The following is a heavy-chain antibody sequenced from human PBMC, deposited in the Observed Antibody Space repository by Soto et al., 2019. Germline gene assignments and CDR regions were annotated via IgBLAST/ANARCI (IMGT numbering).Heavy chain of an antibody. CDR1: GDSVSSNSAT. CDR3: GRAHWGTDRNTREPFDP. J-gene: IGHJ5*02. V-gene: IGHV6-1*01. D-gene: IGHD1-26*01. CDR2: TYYRSRWYS. Sequence: PSQTLSLTCAISGDSVSSNSATWNWIRQSPSRGLEWLGRTYYRSRWYSDYAISVKGRITINPDTSKIQFSLQLNSVTPEDTAVDYCGRAHWGTDRNTREPFDPWGQGTLVTVSS.